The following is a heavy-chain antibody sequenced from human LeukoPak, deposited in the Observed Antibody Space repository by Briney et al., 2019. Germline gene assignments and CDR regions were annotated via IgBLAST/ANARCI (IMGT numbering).Heavy chain of an antibody. Sequence: GSLRLSCAASGFTFNSYSMHWVRQAPGKGLEWIGYIYYSGSTNYNPSLKSRVTISVDTSKNQFSLKLSSVTAADTAVYYCARSLPWVRGVINRFDYWGQGALVTVSS. CDR1: GFTFNSYS. D-gene: IGHD3-10*01. CDR3: ARSLPWVRGVINRFDY. J-gene: IGHJ4*02. V-gene: IGHV4-59*01. CDR2: IYYSGST.